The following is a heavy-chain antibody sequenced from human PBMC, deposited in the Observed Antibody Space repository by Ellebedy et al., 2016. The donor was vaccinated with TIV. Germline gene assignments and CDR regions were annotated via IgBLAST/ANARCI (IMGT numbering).Heavy chain of an antibody. V-gene: IGHV1-18*01. J-gene: IGHJ4*02. Sequence: AASVKVSCKASGYTFTSYGISWVRQAPGQGLEWMGWISVYNGNTNYAQKLQGRVTMTRDTSTSTVYMELSSLRSEDTAVYYCARDDLEDFWSGYPDYWGQGTLVTVSS. CDR2: ISVYNGNT. D-gene: IGHD3-3*01. CDR1: GYTFTSYG. CDR3: ARDDLEDFWSGYPDY.